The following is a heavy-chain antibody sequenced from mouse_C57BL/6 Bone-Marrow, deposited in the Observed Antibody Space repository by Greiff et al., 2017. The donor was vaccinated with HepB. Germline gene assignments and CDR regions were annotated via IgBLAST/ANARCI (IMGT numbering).Heavy chain of an antibody. J-gene: IGHJ3*01. CDR1: GYTFTSYW. D-gene: IGHD2-4*01. Sequence: QVQLKQPGAELVKPGASVKMSCKASGYTFTSYWITWVKQRPGQGLEWIGDIYPGSGSTNYNGKFKSKATLTVDTSSSTAYMQLSSLTSEDSAVYYCARTPDYDPAYWGQGTLVTVSA. CDR3: ARTPDYDPAY. V-gene: IGHV1-55*01. CDR2: IYPGSGST.